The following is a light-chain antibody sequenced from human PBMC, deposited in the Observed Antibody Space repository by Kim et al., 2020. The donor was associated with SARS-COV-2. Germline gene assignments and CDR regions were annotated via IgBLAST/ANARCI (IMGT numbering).Light chain of an antibody. CDR2: VNN. CDR1: SSNIGAGYD. V-gene: IGLV1-40*01. Sequence: QSVLTQPPSVSGAPGQTVTISCSGTSSNIGAGYDVHWYQQLPGTAPKLLIYVNNNRPSGVPDRFSGSKSGTSASLAITGLQAEDEANYYCQSYDSGLSGSKVFGGGTKVTVL. CDR3: QSYDSGLSGSKV. J-gene: IGLJ2*01.